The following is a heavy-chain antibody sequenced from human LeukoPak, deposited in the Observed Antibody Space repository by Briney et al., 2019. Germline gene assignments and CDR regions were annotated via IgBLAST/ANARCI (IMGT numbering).Heavy chain of an antibody. Sequence: ASVKVSCKASGYTFTSYGISWVRQAPGQGLEWMGWISAYNGNTNYAQKLQGRVTMTTDTSTSTAYMELRSLRSDDTAVYYCAREGTKSHVLLWFGELSGTYYYYMDVWGKGTTVTVSS. CDR2: ISAYNGNT. CDR3: AREGTKSHVLLWFGELSGTYYYYMDV. D-gene: IGHD3-10*01. V-gene: IGHV1-18*01. CDR1: GYTFTSYG. J-gene: IGHJ6*03.